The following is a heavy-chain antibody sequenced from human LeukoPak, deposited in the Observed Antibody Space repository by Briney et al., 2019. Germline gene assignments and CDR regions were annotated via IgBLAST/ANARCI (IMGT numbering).Heavy chain of an antibody. Sequence: ASVKVSCKASGYTFTAYYIHWVRQAPGQGLEWMGWINPNSGGTNYVQKFQGRVTMTRDTPITTAYMELSRLRSNDTAVYYCASLAGVPATGTPGYWGQGTLVTVSS. D-gene: IGHD2-15*01. V-gene: IGHV1-2*02. CDR1: GYTFTAYY. J-gene: IGHJ4*02. CDR3: ASLAGVPATGTPGY. CDR2: INPNSGGT.